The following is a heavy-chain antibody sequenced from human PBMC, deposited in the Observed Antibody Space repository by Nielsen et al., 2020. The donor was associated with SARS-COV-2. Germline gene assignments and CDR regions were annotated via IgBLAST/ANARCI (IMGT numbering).Heavy chain of an antibody. CDR2: ISAYNGST. CDR1: GYTFTSYG. CDR3: ASNAGVQPTSYYYYGMDV. V-gene: IGHV1-18*01. J-gene: IGHJ6*02. D-gene: IGHD6-13*01. Sequence: ASVKVSCKASGYTFTSYGFSWVRQAPGQGLEWMGWISAYNGSTKYAQKFQGRVTMTTDTSTSTAYMELRSLRSDDTAVYYCASNAGVQPTSYYYYGMDVWGQGTTVTVSS.